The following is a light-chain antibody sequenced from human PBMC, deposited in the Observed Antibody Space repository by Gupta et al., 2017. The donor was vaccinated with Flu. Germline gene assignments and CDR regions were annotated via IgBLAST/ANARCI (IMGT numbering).Light chain of an antibody. CDR2: WAS. CDR1: QTVLYSSNNKNY. J-gene: IGKJ2*01. V-gene: IGKV4-1*01. Sequence: DIVMTQSPDSLAVSLGERATINCKSSQTVLYSSNNKNYLAWYQHKAGEPPKLLVNWASTRQSGVPDRFSGSGSGTDFTLTISSLQAEDVAVYYCHQDDSTPSTFGQGTKLEIK. CDR3: HQDDSTPST.